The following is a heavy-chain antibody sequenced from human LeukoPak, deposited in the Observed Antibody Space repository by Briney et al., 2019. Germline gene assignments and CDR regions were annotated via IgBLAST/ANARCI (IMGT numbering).Heavy chain of an antibody. CDR1: GFTFSSYA. CDR2: ISYDGSNK. Sequence: GGSLRLSCAASGFTFSSYAMHWVRQAPGKGLEWVAVISYDGSNKYYADSVKGRFTISRDNSKNTLYLQMNSLRAEDTAVYYCARDPRGYSYGYGVYYYYYGMDVWGQGTTVTVSS. V-gene: IGHV3-30-3*01. D-gene: IGHD5-18*01. CDR3: ARDPRGYSYGYGVYYYYYGMDV. J-gene: IGHJ6*02.